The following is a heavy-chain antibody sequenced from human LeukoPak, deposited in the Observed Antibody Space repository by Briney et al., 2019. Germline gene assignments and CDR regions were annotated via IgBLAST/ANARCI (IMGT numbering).Heavy chain of an antibody. CDR1: GYTFTGYY. CDR3: ARGAIRYDSSGYYYRIFDY. Sequence: ASVKVSCKASGYTFTGYYMHWVRQAPGQGLEWMGWINPNSGGTNYAQKFQGRVTMTRDTSVSTAYMELSRLRSDDTAVYYCARGAIRYDSSGYYYRIFDYWGQGTLVTVSS. CDR2: INPNSGGT. D-gene: IGHD3-22*01. J-gene: IGHJ4*02. V-gene: IGHV1-2*02.